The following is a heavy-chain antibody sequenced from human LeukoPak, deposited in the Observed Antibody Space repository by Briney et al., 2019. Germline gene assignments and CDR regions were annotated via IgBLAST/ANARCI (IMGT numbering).Heavy chain of an antibody. Sequence: SETLSLTCTVSGGSMTTHHWNWIRQTPGKGLEWIGYVFDSGRTKKNPSLKSRVTLSADTSRNQLSLRLSSVTAADTAVYYCTTIKRGNIFGYFDFWGQGIPVTVSS. V-gene: IGHV4-59*11. CDR1: GGSMTTHH. CDR3: TTIKRGNIFGYFDF. J-gene: IGHJ4*02. CDR2: VFDSGRT. D-gene: IGHD5-18*01.